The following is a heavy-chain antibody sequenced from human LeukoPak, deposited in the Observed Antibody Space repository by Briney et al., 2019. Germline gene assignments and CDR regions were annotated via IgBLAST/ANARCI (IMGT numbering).Heavy chain of an antibody. CDR3: AQSSGWDSLKY. V-gene: IGHV1-2*02. J-gene: IGHJ4*02. D-gene: IGHD6-19*01. CDR1: GHTFTGYY. CDR2: INPNSGGT. Sequence: ASVKVSCKASGHTFTGYYMHWVRQAPGQGLEWMGWINPNSGGTNHAQKFQGRVSMTRDTSISTAYMELSRLRSDDTAVYYCAQSSGWDSLKYWGQGTLVTVSS.